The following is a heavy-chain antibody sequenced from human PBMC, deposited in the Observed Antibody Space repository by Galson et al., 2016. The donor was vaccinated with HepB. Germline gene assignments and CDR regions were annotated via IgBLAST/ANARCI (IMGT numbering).Heavy chain of an antibody. Sequence: SLRLSCAASGFTFSDFWMSWVRQAPGKGLEWVASIKPDGSEKNYVDSVKGRFTISRDNAKSSLYLQMNSLRVDDTAVYYCVRGGSWFYWGQGTLVTVSS. CDR3: VRGGSWFY. V-gene: IGHV3-7*01. CDR2: IKPDGSEK. D-gene: IGHD6-13*01. J-gene: IGHJ4*02. CDR1: GFTFSDFW.